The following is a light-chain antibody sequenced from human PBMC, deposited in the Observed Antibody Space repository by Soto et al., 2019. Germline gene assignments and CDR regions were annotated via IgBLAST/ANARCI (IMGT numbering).Light chain of an antibody. J-gene: IGLJ1*01. V-gene: IGLV1-40*01. CDR1: SSNIGAGYD. CDR2: GNS. CDR3: QSYDSSVSGYV. Sequence: QSVLTQPPSVSGAPGQRVTISCTGSSSNIGAGYDVHWYQQLPGTAPKLLIYGNSNRPSGVPDRFSGSKSGTSASLAITWLQAEDEADYYCQSYDSSVSGYVFGTGSKLTVL.